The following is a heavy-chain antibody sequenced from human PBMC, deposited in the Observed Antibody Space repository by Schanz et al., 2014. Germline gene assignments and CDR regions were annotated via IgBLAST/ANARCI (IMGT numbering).Heavy chain of an antibody. CDR2: IDYTAST. V-gene: IGHV4-59*01. CDR3: TRGNALDV. CDR1: GGSISSYY. J-gene: IGHJ6*02. Sequence: QVQLQESGPGLVKPSESLSLTCTVSGGSISSYYWSWIRQPPGKGLEWIGYIDYTASTNSNPSLRSPVTISADTSKNQFSLKLTSVTAADSAVYFCTRGNALDVWGQGTTVTVSS. D-gene: IGHD1-1*01.